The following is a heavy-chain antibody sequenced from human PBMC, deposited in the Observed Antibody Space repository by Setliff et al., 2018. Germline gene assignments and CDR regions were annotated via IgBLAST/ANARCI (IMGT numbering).Heavy chain of an antibody. D-gene: IGHD2-2*01. V-gene: IGHV1-3*01. CDR2: INAGNGNT. Sequence: GASVKVSCKASGYTFTSYAMHWVRQAPGQRLEWMGWINAGNGNTKYSQKFQGRVTITRDTSASTAYMEPSSLRSEDTAVYYCARDGFEIVVVPAAIYYYYYMDVWGKGTTVTVSS. J-gene: IGHJ6*03. CDR3: ARDGFEIVVVPAAIYYYYYMDV. CDR1: GYTFTSYA.